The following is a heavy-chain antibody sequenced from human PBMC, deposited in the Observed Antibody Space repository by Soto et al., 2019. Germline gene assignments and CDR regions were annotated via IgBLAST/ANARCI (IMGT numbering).Heavy chain of an antibody. J-gene: IGHJ4*02. CDR3: ARDVAAGDH. V-gene: IGHV1-46*01. Sequence: QVQLVQSGAEVKKPESSVKLSCRTSGYNFTDYYIHWVRQAPGPGLEWLAIINPASGSTNYAQDFQGRVTLTMDTSTTKVYMQLSGLIAEDTAIFYCARDVAAGDHWGQGTVVTVSS. CDR1: GYNFTDYY. D-gene: IGHD6-13*01. CDR2: INPASGST.